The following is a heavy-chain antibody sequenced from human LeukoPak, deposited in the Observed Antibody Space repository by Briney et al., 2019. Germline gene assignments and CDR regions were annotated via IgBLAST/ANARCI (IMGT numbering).Heavy chain of an antibody. J-gene: IGHJ4*02. CDR3: ARDWGKVLYYFSQDSIKSQPRFDY. CDR1: GYTFTSYD. V-gene: IGHV1-18*01. CDR2: INPCSSST. D-gene: IGHD3-10*01. Sequence: ASVKVSCKASGYTFTSYDMSWVRQAPGQGLEWMGWINPCSSSTIYAQKFQGRVTMTRDISTSTDYMELRSLRSDDTAVYYCARDWGKVLYYFSQDSIKSQPRFDYWGQGTLVTVSS.